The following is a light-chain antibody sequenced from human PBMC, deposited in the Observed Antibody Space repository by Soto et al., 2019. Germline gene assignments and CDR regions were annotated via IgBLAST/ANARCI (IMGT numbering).Light chain of an antibody. V-gene: IGLV1-40*01. Sequence: SVLPQPPSVSWSPGQRVTISCTGSSSNIWAGYDVHWYQQRPGTAPKLLIFGNINRPSGVPDRFSGSKSGTSASLAITGLQAEDEGDYYCQSYDSTLSASYVFGTGTKVTVL. CDR1: SSNIWAGYD. CDR3: QSYDSTLSASYV. CDR2: GNI. J-gene: IGLJ1*01.